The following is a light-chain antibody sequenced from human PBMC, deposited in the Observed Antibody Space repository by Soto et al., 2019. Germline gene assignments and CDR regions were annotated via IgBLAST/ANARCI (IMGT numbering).Light chain of an antibody. V-gene: IGKV1-27*01. CDR1: QGISNY. J-gene: IGKJ5*01. CDR2: AAS. CDR3: QNYDSAPIT. Sequence: DIQMTQSPSSLSASVGNGFSITFLASQGISNYLAWYQQKPGKVPKVLIYAASTLQPGVPSRFSGSGSGTDFTLTINSLQPDDIATYYCQNYDSAPITFGQGTRLEI.